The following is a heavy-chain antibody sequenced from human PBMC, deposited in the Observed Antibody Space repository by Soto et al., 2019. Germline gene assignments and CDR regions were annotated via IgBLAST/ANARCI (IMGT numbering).Heavy chain of an antibody. CDR1: GYTLSELF. D-gene: IGHD1-26*01. J-gene: IGHJ4*02. CDR3: ATGCPQWVLLQY. CDR2: FDPEEGNT. V-gene: IGHV1-24*01. Sequence: QVQLVQSGAEVKKPGASVKVSCKVSGYTLSELFVHWVRQAPGKGLEWLGGFDPEEGNTIYAQNFRGRVTMTDDTSTDTAHMELSSLRSDDTAVYYCATGCPQWVLLQYWGQGTLLTVSS.